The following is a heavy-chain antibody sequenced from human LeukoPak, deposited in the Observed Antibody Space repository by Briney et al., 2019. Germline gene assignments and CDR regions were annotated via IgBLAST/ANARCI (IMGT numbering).Heavy chain of an antibody. V-gene: IGHV4-59*01. J-gene: IGHJ6*03. D-gene: IGHD6-6*01. Sequence: SETLSLTCTVSGGSISSYYWSWIRQPPGKGLEWIGYIYYSGSTNYNPSLKSRVTISVDTSKNQFCLKLSSVTAEDTAVYYWARARSSIAARYYYYMDVWGKGTTVTVSS. CDR2: IYYSGST. CDR1: GGSISSYY. CDR3: ARARSSIAARYYYYMDV.